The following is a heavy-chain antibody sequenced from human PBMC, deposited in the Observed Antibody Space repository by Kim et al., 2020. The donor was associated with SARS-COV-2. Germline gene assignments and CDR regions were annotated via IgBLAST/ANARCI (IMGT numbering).Heavy chain of an antibody. D-gene: IGHD4-17*01. CDR1: GGSISSSNW. CDR3: ARAVDYGDYIPPHWFDP. CDR2: IYHSGST. J-gene: IGHJ5*02. Sequence: SETLSLTCAVSGGSISSSNWWNWVRQPPGKGLEWIGEIYHSGSTNYNPSLKSRVTISVDKSKNQFSLKLSSVTAADTAVYYCARAVDYGDYIPPHWFDPWGQGTLVTVSS. V-gene: IGHV4-4*02.